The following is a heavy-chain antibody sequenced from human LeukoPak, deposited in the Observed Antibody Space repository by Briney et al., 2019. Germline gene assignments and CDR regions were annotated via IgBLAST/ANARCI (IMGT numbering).Heavy chain of an antibody. CDR3: ARDWEEWMATFDY. Sequence: GASVKVSCKASGXTXXXXXXHXXXXXXGXGXXGXXIINHIGGSTSYEQKFQGSITMTRDTSTSTVYMELSSLRSEDTAVYYCARDWEEWMATFDYWGQGTLVTVSS. CDR1: GXTXXXXX. V-gene: IGHV1-46*01. J-gene: IGHJ4*02. CDR2: INHIGGST. D-gene: IGHD5-24*01.